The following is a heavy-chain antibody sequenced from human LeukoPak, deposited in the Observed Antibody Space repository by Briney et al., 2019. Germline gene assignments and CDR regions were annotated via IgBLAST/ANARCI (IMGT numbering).Heavy chain of an antibody. Sequence: PSETLSLTCTVSGGSISSSSYYWGWIRQPPGKGLEWIGRIYTSGSTNYNPSLKSRVTMSVDTSKNQFSLKLSSVTAADTAVYYCARDRGYDILTGYFYYMDVWGKGTTVTISS. V-gene: IGHV4-39*07. CDR1: GGSISSSSYY. J-gene: IGHJ6*03. CDR3: ARDRGYDILTGYFYYMDV. CDR2: IYTSGST. D-gene: IGHD3-9*01.